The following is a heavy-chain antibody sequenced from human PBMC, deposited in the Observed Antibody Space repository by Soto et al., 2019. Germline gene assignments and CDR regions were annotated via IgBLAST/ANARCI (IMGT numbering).Heavy chain of an antibody. CDR3: ARERREAENYDFWSGYYNYYYYYGMDV. CDR1: GYTFTSYG. V-gene: IGHV1-18*04. Sequence: ASVKVSFKASGYTFTSYGISWVRQAPGQGLEWMGWISAYNGNTNYAQKLQGRVTMTTDTSTSTAYMELRSLRSDDTAVYYCARERREAENYDFWSGYYNYYYYYGMDVWGQGTTVTVSS. CDR2: ISAYNGNT. D-gene: IGHD3-3*01. J-gene: IGHJ6*02.